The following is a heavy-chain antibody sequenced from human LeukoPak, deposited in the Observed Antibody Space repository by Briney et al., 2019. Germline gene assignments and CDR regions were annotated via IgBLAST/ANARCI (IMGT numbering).Heavy chain of an antibody. V-gene: IGHV4-31*03. D-gene: IGHD3-16*01. J-gene: IGHJ5*02. CDR1: GGSISSGGYY. CDR3: ARVGEDTMGFDP. CDR2: IYYSGGT. Sequence: SETLSLTCTVSGGSISSGGYYWSWIRQHPGKGLEWIGYIYYSGGTYYNPSLKSRVTISVDTSKNQFSLKLSSVTAADTAVYYCARVGEDTMGFDPWGQGTLVTVSS.